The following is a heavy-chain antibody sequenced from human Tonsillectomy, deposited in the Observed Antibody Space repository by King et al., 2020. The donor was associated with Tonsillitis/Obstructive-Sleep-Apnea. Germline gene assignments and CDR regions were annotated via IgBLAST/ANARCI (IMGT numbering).Heavy chain of an antibody. CDR2: INPSGGST. D-gene: IGHD5-12*01. CDR1: GYTFSSHY. V-gene: IGHV1-46*01. J-gene: IGHJ4*02. CDR3: AREWMRAFDY. Sequence: QLVQSGAEVKKPGASVKVSCKASGYTFSSHYMHWVRQAPGQGLEWMGMINPSGGSTRYAQKFQGRVTMTRDTSTSTDYMELSSLRSGDTAVYYCAREWMRAFDYWGQGSLVTVSS.